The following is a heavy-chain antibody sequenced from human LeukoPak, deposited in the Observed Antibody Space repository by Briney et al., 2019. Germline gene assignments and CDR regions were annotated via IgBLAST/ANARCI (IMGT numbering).Heavy chain of an antibody. J-gene: IGHJ5*02. V-gene: IGHV1-2*02. Sequence: ASVKVSCKASGYIFTGYYIHWVRQAPGQGLEWMGWINPISDTTNYAQKFQGRVTMTTDTSISTAYMELSRLRSDDTAVYYCARGPIVVVAAATDWFDPWGQGTLVTVSS. CDR3: ARGPIVVVAAATDWFDP. CDR2: INPISDTT. D-gene: IGHD2-15*01. CDR1: GYIFTGYY.